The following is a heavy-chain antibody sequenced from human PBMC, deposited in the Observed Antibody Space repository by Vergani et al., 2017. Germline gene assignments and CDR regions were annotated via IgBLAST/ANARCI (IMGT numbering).Heavy chain of an antibody. V-gene: IGHV1-2*02. CDR2: INPNSGGT. Sequence: QVQLVQSGAEVKKPGASVKVSCKASGYTFTGYYMHWVRQAPGQGLEWMGWINPNSGGTNYAQKFQGRVTMTRDTSISTAYMELSRLRSDDTAVYYCARARSRYNWIILDAFDIWGQGTMVTVSS. CDR3: ARARSRYNWIILDAFDI. D-gene: IGHD1-20*01. J-gene: IGHJ3*02. CDR1: GYTFTGYY.